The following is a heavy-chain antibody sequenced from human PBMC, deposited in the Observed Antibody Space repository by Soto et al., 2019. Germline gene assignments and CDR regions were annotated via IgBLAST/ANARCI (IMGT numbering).Heavy chain of an antibody. V-gene: IGHV1-18*01. CDR3: ARELADRIAVAGNFDY. CDR2: IITYNGTT. CDR1: GGTFSSYA. D-gene: IGHD6-19*01. Sequence: GASVKVSCKASGGTFSSYAISWVRQAPGQGLEWMGWIITYNGTTNYAQNLQGRVSMTTDTSTSTAYMELRSLRSDDTAVYYCARELADRIAVAGNFDYWGQGTLVTVSS. J-gene: IGHJ4*02.